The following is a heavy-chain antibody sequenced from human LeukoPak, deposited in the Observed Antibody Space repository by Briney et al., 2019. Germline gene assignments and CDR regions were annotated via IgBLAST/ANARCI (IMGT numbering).Heavy chain of an antibody. D-gene: IGHD3-22*01. CDR3: ARRLSGYCYVKYEFRY. CDR1: GGSFSGYY. J-gene: IGHJ4*02. V-gene: IGHV4-34*01. CDR2: INHSGST. Sequence: PSETLSLTCAVYGGSFSGYYWSWIRQPPGKGLEWIGEINHSGSTNYNPSLKSRVTISVDTSKNQFSLKLSSVTAADTAVYYCARRLSGYCYVKYEFRYWGQGTLVTVSS.